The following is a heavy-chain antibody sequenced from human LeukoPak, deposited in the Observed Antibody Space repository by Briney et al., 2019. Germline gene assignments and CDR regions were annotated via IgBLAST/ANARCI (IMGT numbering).Heavy chain of an antibody. CDR3: ARGQPRMYSSWYNFDY. D-gene: IGHD6-13*01. CDR2: ISYAVSNK. CDR1: GFTFSSFA. Sequence: PGACLRLSCVAPGFTFSSFAMHWVRHAPDKGLGWVAVISYAVSNKNYADSVKGRFTISRDNSKNTLYLQMNSLRAEDTAVYYCARGQPRMYSSWYNFDYWGQGTLVTVSS. V-gene: IGHV3-30*04. J-gene: IGHJ4*02.